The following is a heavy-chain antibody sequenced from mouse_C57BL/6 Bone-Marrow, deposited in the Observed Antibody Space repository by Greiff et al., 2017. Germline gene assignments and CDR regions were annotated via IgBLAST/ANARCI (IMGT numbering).Heavy chain of an antibody. J-gene: IGHJ3*01. D-gene: IGHD3-2*02. CDR2: ISSGISTI. CDR3: ARELAQATLFAY. CDR1: GFTFSDYG. V-gene: IGHV5-17*01. Sequence: EVKVVESGEGLVKPGGSLKLSCAASGFTFSDYGMHWVRQAPEKGLEWVAYISSGISTIYYADTVKGRFTISSDNAKNTLFLQMTSLRSEDTAMYYCARELAQATLFAYWGQGTLVTVSA.